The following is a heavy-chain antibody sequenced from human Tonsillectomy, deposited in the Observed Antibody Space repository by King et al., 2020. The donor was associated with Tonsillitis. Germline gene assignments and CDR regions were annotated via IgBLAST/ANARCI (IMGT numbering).Heavy chain of an antibody. Sequence: QLVQSGGGVVQPGRSLRLSYAASGFTLSDYAMHWVRQAPGKGLEWLSIISYDGTNKYYADSVKGRFTISRDSSKNTLHLQMNSLRAEDTAVYYCARSYSRSPSYGVDVWGQGTTVTVSS. V-gene: IGHV3-30*03. D-gene: IGHD6-13*01. CDR1: GFTLSDYA. J-gene: IGHJ6*02. CDR2: ISYDGTNK. CDR3: ARSYSRSPSYGVDV.